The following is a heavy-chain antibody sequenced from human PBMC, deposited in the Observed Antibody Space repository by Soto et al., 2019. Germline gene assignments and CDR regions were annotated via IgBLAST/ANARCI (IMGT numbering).Heavy chain of an antibody. D-gene: IGHD1-20*01. Sequence: GGSLRLSCAASGFTFSSYWMSWVRQAPGKGLEWVANIKQDGSEKYYVDSVKGRFTISRDNAKNSLYLQMNSLRAEDTAVYYCARDLLTRVGITGTPLEGFFDYWGQGTLVTVSS. J-gene: IGHJ4*02. CDR2: IKQDGSEK. CDR1: GFTFSSYW. CDR3: ARDLLTRVGITGTPLEGFFDY. V-gene: IGHV3-7*01.